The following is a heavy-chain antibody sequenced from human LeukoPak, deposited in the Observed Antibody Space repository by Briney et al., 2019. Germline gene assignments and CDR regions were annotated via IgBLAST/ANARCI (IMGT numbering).Heavy chain of an antibody. J-gene: IGHJ4*02. CDR1: GYTFTSYA. D-gene: IGHD2-15*01. Sequence: ASVKVSCKTSGYTFTSYAMHWVRQAPGQRLEWMGWINAGNGNTKYSQEFQGRVTITRDTSASTAYMELSSLRSEDMAVYYCARGPVGCSGGSCYLGLLDYWGQGTLVTVSS. CDR2: INAGNGNT. CDR3: ARGPVGCSGGSCYLGLLDY. V-gene: IGHV1-3*03.